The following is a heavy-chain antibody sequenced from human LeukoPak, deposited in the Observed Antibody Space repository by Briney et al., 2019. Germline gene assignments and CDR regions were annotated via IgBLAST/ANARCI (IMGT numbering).Heavy chain of an antibody. CDR3: ARDVSSTSSWWFDP. V-gene: IGHV1-46*01. CDR1: GGTFSSYA. D-gene: IGHD2-2*01. Sequence: ASVKVSCKASGGTFSSYAISWVRQAPEKGLEWMGIINPTGGSTSYAQKFQGRVTMTRDTSTSTDYMELSSLTYEDTAVNYCARDVSSTSSWWFDPWGQGTLVIVSS. J-gene: IGHJ5*02. CDR2: INPTGGST.